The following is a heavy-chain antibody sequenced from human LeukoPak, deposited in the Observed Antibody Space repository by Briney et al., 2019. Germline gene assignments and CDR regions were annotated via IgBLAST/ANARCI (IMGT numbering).Heavy chain of an antibody. CDR2: VYPGDSET. CDR1: GYRFTSYW. CDR3: ARAPNFDN. J-gene: IGHJ4*02. V-gene: IGHV5-51*01. Sequence: GESLKISCKDSGYRFTSYWVAWVRQLPGKGLEWMGVVYPGDSETKYSPSFEGQVTISVDKSVSTAYLQWNSLKASDTAMYYCARAPNFDNWGQGTLVTVSS.